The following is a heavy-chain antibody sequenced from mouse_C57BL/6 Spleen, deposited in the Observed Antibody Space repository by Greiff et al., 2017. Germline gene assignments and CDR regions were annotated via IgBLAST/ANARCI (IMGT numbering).Heavy chain of an antibody. Sequence: DVKLQESGPGLVKPSQSLSLTCSVTGYSITSGYYWNWIRQFPGNKLEWMGYISYDGSNNYNPSLKNRISITRDTSKNQFFLKLNSVTTEDTATYYCARDRYSAMDYWGQGTSVTVSS. CDR2: ISYDGSN. J-gene: IGHJ4*01. CDR1: GYSITSGYY. CDR3: ARDRYSAMDY. D-gene: IGHD1-1*01. V-gene: IGHV3-6*01.